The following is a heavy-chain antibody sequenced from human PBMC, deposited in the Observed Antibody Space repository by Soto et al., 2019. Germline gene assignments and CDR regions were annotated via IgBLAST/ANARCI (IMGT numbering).Heavy chain of an antibody. J-gene: IGHJ3*01. CDR1: GFFISSGNY. D-gene: IGHD2-15*01. Sequence: SETLSLTCAVSGFFISSGNYWGWIRKPPGKGLEWIGSIFHGGNTYYNPSLKSRVTISVDMSQNQFSLKLNSVTAAATAVYYCARARWYDAFDVWGKGTVVTVSS. CDR3: ARARWYDAFDV. V-gene: IGHV4-38-2*01. CDR2: IFHGGNT.